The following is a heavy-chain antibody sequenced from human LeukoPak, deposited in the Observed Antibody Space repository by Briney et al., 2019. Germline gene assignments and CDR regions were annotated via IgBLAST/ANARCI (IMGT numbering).Heavy chain of an antibody. J-gene: IGHJ4*02. CDR3: ARTTVAGWDY. V-gene: IGHV3-74*01. Sequence: GGSLRLSCAASGFTFSSYTMNWVRQAPGKGLVWVSHINTDGSTTIYADSVKGRFTISRDNAKNTLYLQMNGLRAEDTAVYYCARTTVAGWDYWGQGTLVTVSS. CDR1: GFTFSSYT. D-gene: IGHD6-19*01. CDR2: INTDGSTT.